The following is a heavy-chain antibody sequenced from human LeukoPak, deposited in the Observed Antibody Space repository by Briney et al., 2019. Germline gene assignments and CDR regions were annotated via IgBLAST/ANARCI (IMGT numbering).Heavy chain of an antibody. D-gene: IGHD3-22*01. CDR1: GGSISSRTYS. V-gene: IGHV4-39*07. CDR2: FSCSGST. CDR3: ARLSSGYHEDAFDI. J-gene: IGHJ3*02. Sequence: SSETLSLTCSVSGGSISSRTYSWGWIRQPPGKVLEWIGSFSCSGSTYYNPSLKSRVTISVDTSKSQFSLKLSSVTAADTAVYYCARLSSGYHEDAFDIWGQGTMVTVSS.